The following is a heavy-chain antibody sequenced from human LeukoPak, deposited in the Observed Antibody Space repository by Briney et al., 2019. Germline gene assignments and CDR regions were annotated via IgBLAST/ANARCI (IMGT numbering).Heavy chain of an antibody. CDR1: GFTFSSYS. CDR3: ARERDIVVVPAAVFDY. J-gene: IGHJ4*02. CDR2: ISSSSSYI. V-gene: IGHV3-21*01. Sequence: GALRLSCAASGFTFSSYSMNWVRQAPGKGLEWVSSISSSSSYIYYADSVKGRFTISRDNAKNSLYLQMNSLRAEDTAVYYCARERDIVVVPAAVFDYWGQGTLVTVSS. D-gene: IGHD2-2*01.